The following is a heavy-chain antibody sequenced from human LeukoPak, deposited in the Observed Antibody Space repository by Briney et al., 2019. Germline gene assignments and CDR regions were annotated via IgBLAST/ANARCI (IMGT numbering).Heavy chain of an antibody. Sequence: PGGSLRLSCAASGFNFSNYSMSWVRQAPGKGLEWVSYISSSGRTIHHADSVKGRFTISRDNAKNSLYLQMNSLRDEDTAVYYCARFRSVLWDFDYWGQGTLVTVSS. CDR3: ARFRSVLWDFDY. CDR1: GFNFSNYS. J-gene: IGHJ4*02. V-gene: IGHV3-48*02. D-gene: IGHD4/OR15-4a*01. CDR2: ISSSGRTI.